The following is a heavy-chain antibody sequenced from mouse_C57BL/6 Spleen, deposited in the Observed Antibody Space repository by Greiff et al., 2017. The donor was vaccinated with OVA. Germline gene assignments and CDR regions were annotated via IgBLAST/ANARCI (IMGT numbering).Heavy chain of an antibody. CDR1: GYTFTSYW. D-gene: IGHD1-1*01. CDR2: IDPSDSET. Sequence: QVQLKQPGAELVRPGSSVKLSCKASGYTFTSYWMHWVKQRPIQGLEWIGNIDPSDSETHYNQKFKDKATLTVDKSSSTAYMQLSSLTSEDSAVYYCARSRYYGTPFDYWGQGTTLTVSS. V-gene: IGHV1-52*01. J-gene: IGHJ2*01. CDR3: ARSRYYGTPFDY.